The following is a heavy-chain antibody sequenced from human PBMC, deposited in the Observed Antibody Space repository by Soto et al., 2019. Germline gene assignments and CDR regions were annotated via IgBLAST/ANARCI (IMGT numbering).Heavy chain of an antibody. J-gene: IGHJ5*02. CDR1: GGSISSSSYY. D-gene: IGHD3-3*01. Sequence: SETLSLTCTVSGGSISSSSYYWGWIRQPPGKGLEWIGSIYYSGSTYYNPSLKSRVTISVDTSKNQFSLKLSSVTAADTAVYYCARHASSGSGYYDFWSGYYTDWFDPWGQGTLVTVSS. V-gene: IGHV4-39*01. CDR3: ARHASSGSGYYDFWSGYYTDWFDP. CDR2: IYYSGST.